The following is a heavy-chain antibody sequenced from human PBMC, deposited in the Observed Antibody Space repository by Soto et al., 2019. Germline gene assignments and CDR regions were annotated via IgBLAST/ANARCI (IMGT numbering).Heavy chain of an antibody. Sequence: GGSLRLSCAASGFTFSSYWMHWVRQAPGKGLVWVSRINSDGSSTSYADSVKGRFTISRDNAKNTLYLQMNSLRAEDTAVYYCARDRDYGDYVGWFDPWGQGTLVTVS. V-gene: IGHV3-74*01. CDR3: ARDRDYGDYVGWFDP. CDR1: GFTFSSYW. CDR2: INSDGSST. J-gene: IGHJ5*02. D-gene: IGHD4-17*01.